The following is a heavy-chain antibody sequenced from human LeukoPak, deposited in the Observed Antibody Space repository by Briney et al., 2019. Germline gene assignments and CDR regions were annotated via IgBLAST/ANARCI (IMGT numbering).Heavy chain of an antibody. V-gene: IGHV3-73*01. CDR1: GFTFTGSA. D-gene: IGHD1-14*01. J-gene: IGHJ2*01. CDR2: IRSKANNYAT. Sequence: GGSLRLSCAASGFTFTGSAMHWVRQASGKGLEWIGRIRSKANNYATAYVAPVKGRFTISRDDSKNTAYLQMNSLKTEDTAVYYCTGSSDWYFDLWGRGTLVTVSS. CDR3: TGSSDWYFDL.